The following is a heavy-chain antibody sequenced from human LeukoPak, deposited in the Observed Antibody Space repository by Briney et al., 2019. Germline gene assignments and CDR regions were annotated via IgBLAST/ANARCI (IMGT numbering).Heavy chain of an antibody. CDR3: ARSHSSGQYEYYFDY. CDR1: GFTFSDYY. CDR2: ISSSSSYT. V-gene: IGHV3-11*06. Sequence: GGSLRLSCAASGFTFSDYYMSWIRQAPGKGLEWVSYISSSSSYTNYADSVKGRFTISRDNAKNSLYLQMNSLGAEDTAVYYCARSHSSGQYEYYFDYWGQGTLVTVSS. J-gene: IGHJ4*02. D-gene: IGHD3-22*01.